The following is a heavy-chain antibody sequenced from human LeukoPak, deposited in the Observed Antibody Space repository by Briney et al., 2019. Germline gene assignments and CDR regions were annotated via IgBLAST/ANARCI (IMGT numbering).Heavy chain of an antibody. CDR3: TRRAGAYSHPYDY. J-gene: IGHJ4*02. D-gene: IGHD4/OR15-4a*01. CDR1: GFTFSTYR. Sequence: GGSLRLSCAASGFTFSTYRMSWVRQAPGKGLEWVANIKQDGSEKHYVDSVKGRFTISRDNAKNSLYLQMSSLRAEDTAVYYCTRRAGAYSHPYDYWGQGTLVTVSS. CDR2: IKQDGSEK. V-gene: IGHV3-7*01.